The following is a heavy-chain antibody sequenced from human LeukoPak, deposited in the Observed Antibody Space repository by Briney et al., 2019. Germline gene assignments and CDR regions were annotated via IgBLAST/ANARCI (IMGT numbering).Heavy chain of an antibody. Sequence: SETLSLTCTVSGGSISSYYWSWIRQPPGEGLEWIGYIYYSGSTNYNPSLKSRVTISVDTSKNQFSLKLSSVTAADTAVYYCARDGGVVGATRDYYYGMDVWGQGTTVTVSS. CDR2: IYYSGST. J-gene: IGHJ6*02. CDR1: GGSISSYY. CDR3: ARDGGVVGATRDYYYGMDV. V-gene: IGHV4-59*01. D-gene: IGHD1-26*01.